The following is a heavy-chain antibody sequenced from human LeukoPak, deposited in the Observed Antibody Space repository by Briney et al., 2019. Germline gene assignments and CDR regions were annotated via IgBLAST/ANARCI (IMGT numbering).Heavy chain of an antibody. CDR3: ARVRFVEFFDY. V-gene: IGHV3-53*01. Sequence: GGSLRLSCAASGFSVSNNYMSWVRQAPGKGLEWISVIYGEGSGGSTYYAESMKGRFTISRDSSKNTVYLQMNSLRAEDTAVYFCARVRFVEFFDYWGQGTLVTVSS. CDR1: GFSVSNNY. J-gene: IGHJ4*02. CDR2: IYGEGSGGST. D-gene: IGHD3-3*01.